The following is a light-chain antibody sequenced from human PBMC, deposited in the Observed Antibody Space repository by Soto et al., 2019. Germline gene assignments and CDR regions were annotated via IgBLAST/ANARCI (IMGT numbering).Light chain of an antibody. V-gene: IGKV3-15*01. CDR1: QSVSSN. Sequence: EIVMTQSPATLSVSPGERATLSCRVSQSVSSNLAWHQQKPGQAPRLLIYGASTRATGIPARFSGSGSGTEFTLTISSLQSEDFAVYYCQQYNNWLTFGQGTKLEIK. CDR3: QQYNNWLT. CDR2: GAS. J-gene: IGKJ2*01.